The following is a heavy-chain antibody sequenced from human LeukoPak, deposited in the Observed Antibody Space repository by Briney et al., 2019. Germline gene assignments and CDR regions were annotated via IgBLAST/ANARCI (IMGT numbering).Heavy chain of an antibody. V-gene: IGHV3-23*01. J-gene: IGHJ4*02. CDR3: ARAYYYGSGKVDY. CDR2: ISGSGGST. Sequence: PGGSLRLSCAASGFTFSSYGMSWVRQAPGKGLEWVSAISGSGGSTYYADSVKGRFTISRDNSKNTLYLQMNSLRAEDTAVYYCARAYYYGSGKVDYWGQGTLVTVSS. CDR1: GFTFSSYG. D-gene: IGHD3-10*01.